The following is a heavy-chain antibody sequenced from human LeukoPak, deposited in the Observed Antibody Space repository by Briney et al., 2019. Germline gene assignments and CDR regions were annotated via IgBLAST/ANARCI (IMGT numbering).Heavy chain of an antibody. V-gene: IGHV3-23*01. CDR3: AKHGFGVPEGH. CDR2: ISGSGGST. Sequence: PGGSLRLSCAASGFTFISYAMSWVRQAPGKGLEWVSGISGSGGSTYYADSVKGRFTISRDNSKNTLYLQMNSLRAEDTAVYYCAKHGFGVPEGHWGQGTLVTVSS. J-gene: IGHJ4*02. D-gene: IGHD3-10*01. CDR1: GFTFISYA.